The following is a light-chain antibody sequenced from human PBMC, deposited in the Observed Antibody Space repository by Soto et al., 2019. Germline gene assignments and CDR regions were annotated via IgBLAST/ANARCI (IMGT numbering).Light chain of an antibody. CDR1: QSVYTY. CDR3: QHRSDWPPYT. CDR2: DAS. V-gene: IGKV3-11*01. Sequence: EIVLTQSPATLSLSPGERATLSCRASQSVYTYLAWYQQKPGQAPRLLIYDASNRATGIPARFSGSGFGTDFTLTISSLEPEDFAVYYCQHRSDWPPYTFGGGTKVEI. J-gene: IGKJ4*01.